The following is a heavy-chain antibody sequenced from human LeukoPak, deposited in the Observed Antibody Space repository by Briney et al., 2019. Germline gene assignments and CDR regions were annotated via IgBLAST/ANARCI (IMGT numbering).Heavy chain of an antibody. CDR2: TYYRSKWSN. CDR3: ATCREDAMDA. V-gene: IGHV6-1*01. J-gene: IGHJ5*01. Sequence: SQTLSPLQVICGDSLRVINVGWHSIRQSPSRGLEWLGKTYYRSKWSNDYAVSVKSRMTINPDTTKNQFSLQLNSVTPDDTAVSYCATCREDAMDAWGPGTMVTVSS. CDR1: GDSLRVINVG.